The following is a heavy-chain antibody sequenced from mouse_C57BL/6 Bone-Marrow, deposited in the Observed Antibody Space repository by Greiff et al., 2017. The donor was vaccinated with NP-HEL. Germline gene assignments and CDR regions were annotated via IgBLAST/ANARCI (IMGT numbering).Heavy chain of an antibody. V-gene: IGHV5-9-1*02. CDR2: ISSGGDYI. CDR1: GFTFSSYA. Sequence: EVKLVESGDGLVKPGGSLKLSCAASGFTFSSYAMSWVRQTPEKRLEWVAYISSGGDYIYYADTVKGRFTISRDNARNTLYLQMSSLKSEDTAMYYCTRAGGLRPFAYWGQGTLVTISA. J-gene: IGHJ3*01. CDR3: TRAGGLRPFAY. D-gene: IGHD2-4*01.